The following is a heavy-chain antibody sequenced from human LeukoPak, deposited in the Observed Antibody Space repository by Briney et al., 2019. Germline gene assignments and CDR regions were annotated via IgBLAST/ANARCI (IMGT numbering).Heavy chain of an antibody. CDR2: IYYSGST. J-gene: IGHJ4*02. V-gene: IGHV4-59*05. D-gene: IGHD6-13*01. CDR3: ARRLAAACFDY. Sequence: PSETLSLTCTVSGGSISAYYWSWIRQPPGKGLEWIGSIYYSGSTYYNPSLKSRVTISVDTSKNQFSLKLSSVTAADTAVYYCARRLAAACFDYWGQGTLVTVSS. CDR1: GGSISAYY.